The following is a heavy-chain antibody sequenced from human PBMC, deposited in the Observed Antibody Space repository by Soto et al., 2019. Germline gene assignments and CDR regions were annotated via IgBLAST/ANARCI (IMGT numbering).Heavy chain of an antibody. CDR3: ARDSVVVVAGGWFDP. D-gene: IGHD2-15*01. J-gene: IGHJ5*02. Sequence: ASVKVSCKASGYTFTSYYMHWVRQAPGQGLEWMGIINPSGGSTTYAQKFQGRVSMTRDTSTSTVYMELSSLRSEDTAVYYCARDSVVVVAGGWFDPWGQGTLVTVSS. V-gene: IGHV1-46*01. CDR2: INPSGGST. CDR1: GYTFTSYY.